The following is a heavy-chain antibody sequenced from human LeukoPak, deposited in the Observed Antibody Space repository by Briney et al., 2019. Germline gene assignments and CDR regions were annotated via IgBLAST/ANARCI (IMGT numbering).Heavy chain of an antibody. CDR2: IKHNGGEK. J-gene: IGHJ4*02. Sequence: GGSLRLSCVASGFTFIDYFMSWVRQAPGKGLEWVASIKHNGGEKYYVDSVKGRFTISRDNAKNSLYLEMSSLRVEDTAVYYCARDGGWRTSGYYLYHFDYWGQGTLVTFAS. CDR1: GFTFIDYF. V-gene: IGHV3-7*01. D-gene: IGHD3-22*01. CDR3: ARDGGWRTSGYYLYHFDY.